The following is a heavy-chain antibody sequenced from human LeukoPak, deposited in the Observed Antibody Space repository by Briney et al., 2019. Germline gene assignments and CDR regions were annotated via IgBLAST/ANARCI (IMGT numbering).Heavy chain of an antibody. Sequence: PGGSLRLSCAASGFTFSSYAMSWVRQAPGKGLEWVSAISGSGGSTYYADSVKGRFTISRDNSKKTLYLQMNSLRAEDTAVYYCAKPAYCSSTSCYIGPNWFDPWGQGTLVTVSS. CDR3: AKPAYCSSTSCYIGPNWFDP. J-gene: IGHJ5*02. CDR1: GFTFSSYA. CDR2: ISGSGGST. V-gene: IGHV3-23*01. D-gene: IGHD2-2*02.